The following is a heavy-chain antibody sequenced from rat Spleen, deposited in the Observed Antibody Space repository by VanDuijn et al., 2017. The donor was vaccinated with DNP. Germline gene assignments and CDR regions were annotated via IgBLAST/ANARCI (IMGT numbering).Heavy chain of an antibody. CDR3: VRWNSGHFDY. D-gene: IGHD4-3*01. CDR1: GFTFSDYY. Sequence: EVQLVESGGGLVQPGRSLKLSCAASGFTFSDYYMAWVRQAPTKGLEWVAYIGSDAYAPYYGDSVKGRFTISRDNAKSTLYLQMNILRSEDMATYYCVRWNSGHFDYWGQGVMVTVSS. J-gene: IGHJ2*01. CDR2: IGSDAYAP. V-gene: IGHV5-22*01.